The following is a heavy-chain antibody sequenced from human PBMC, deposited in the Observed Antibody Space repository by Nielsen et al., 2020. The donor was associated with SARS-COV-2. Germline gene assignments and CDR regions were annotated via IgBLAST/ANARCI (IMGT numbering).Heavy chain of an antibody. CDR1: GYTLTELS. Sequence: ASVKVSYKVSGYTLTELSMHWVRQAPGQGLEWMGWISAYNGNTNYAQKLQGRVTMTTDTSTSTAYMELRSLRSDDTAVYYCARDLSYGMDVWGQGTTVTVSS. J-gene: IGHJ6*02. V-gene: IGHV1-18*01. CDR2: ISAYNGNT. CDR3: ARDLSYGMDV.